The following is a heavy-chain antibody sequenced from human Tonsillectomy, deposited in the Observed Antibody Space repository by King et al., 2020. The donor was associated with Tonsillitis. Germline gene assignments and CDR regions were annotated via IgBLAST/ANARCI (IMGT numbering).Heavy chain of an antibody. D-gene: IGHD6-19*01. J-gene: IGHJ4*02. CDR2: ISPSGDNT. CDR3: ARERPSSSYFDL. V-gene: IGHV1-46*02. CDR1: GYTLNTYY. Sequence: QLVQSGVEVKKPGPSVKVPCTASGYTLNTYYMHWVRQAPGQGLEWMGTISPSGDNTFYAQNFQGRVTLTRDTSTSKVYMELRSLTAEDTALYYCARERPSSSYFDLWGQGTLVTVSS.